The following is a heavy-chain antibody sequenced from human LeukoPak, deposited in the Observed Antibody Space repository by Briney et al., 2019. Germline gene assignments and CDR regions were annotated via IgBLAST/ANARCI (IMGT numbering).Heavy chain of an antibody. CDR1: GGSISSYY. Sequence: SETLSLTCTDSGGSISSYYWSWIREPPAKRLDWIGYIYTSGSTNYNPSLKSRVTISVDTSKNQFSLKLSSVTAADTAVYYCARYIAAAGTLDYWGQGTLVTVSS. CDR2: IYTSGST. CDR3: ARYIAAAGTLDY. J-gene: IGHJ4*02. V-gene: IGHV4-4*09. D-gene: IGHD6-13*01.